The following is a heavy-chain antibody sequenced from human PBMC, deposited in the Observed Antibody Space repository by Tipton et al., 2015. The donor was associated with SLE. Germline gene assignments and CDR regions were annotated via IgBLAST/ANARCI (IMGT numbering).Heavy chain of an antibody. V-gene: IGHV4-34*12. D-gene: IGHD6-13*01. CDR2: IFYSGST. CDR1: GGSFSGYY. Sequence: TLSLTCAVYGGSFSGYYWSWIRQPPGKGLEWIGSIFYSGSTYYNPSLKSRVTISVDTSKNQLSLKLSSVTAADTAVFYCARAHRGYVDYWGQGTLVTVSS. CDR3: ARAHRGYVDY. J-gene: IGHJ4*02.